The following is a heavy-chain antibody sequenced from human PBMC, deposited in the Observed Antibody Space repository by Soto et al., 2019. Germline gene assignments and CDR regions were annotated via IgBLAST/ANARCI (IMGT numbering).Heavy chain of an antibody. Sequence: EVQLVESGGGLVQPGGALRLSCAASGFTFGNYWMHWVRQAPGKGLVWVARINSDGSSTSYADSVKGRFTISRDNAQNTLYLQMNSLRAEDTAMYYCTKVIATFGGDFDSWGQGTLVTVSS. V-gene: IGHV3-74*01. CDR2: INSDGSST. CDR3: TKVIATFGGDFDS. CDR1: GFTFGNYW. D-gene: IGHD3-16*01. J-gene: IGHJ4*02.